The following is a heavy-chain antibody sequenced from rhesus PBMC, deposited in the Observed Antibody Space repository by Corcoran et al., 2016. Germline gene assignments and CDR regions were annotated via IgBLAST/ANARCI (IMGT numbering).Heavy chain of an antibody. CDR1: GAPLSSYW. CDR3: ARGRWNYV. D-gene: IGHD1-26*01. V-gene: IGHV4-80*01. Sequence: QVQLQESGPGLVKPSETLSLTCAVSGAPLSSYWWNWIRQPPGKGLEWIGEINGNSGSTNYNPSLKSRVTISKDASKNHFSLKLSSVTAADTAVYYCARGRWNYVWGQGVLVTVSS. J-gene: IGHJ4*01. CDR2: INGNSGST.